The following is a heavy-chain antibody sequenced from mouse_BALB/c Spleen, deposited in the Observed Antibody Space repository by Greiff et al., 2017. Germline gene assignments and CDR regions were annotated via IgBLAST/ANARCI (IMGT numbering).Heavy chain of an antibody. J-gene: IGHJ2*01. V-gene: IGHV5-12-1*01. CDR3: ARNGSLLRIDY. D-gene: IGHD1-2*01. CDR1: GFAFSSYV. Sequence: EVKLVESGGGLVKPGGSLKLSCAASGFAFSSYVMSWVRQTPEKRLEWVAYISSGGGSTYYPDTVKGRYTISRDNAKNTLYLQMSRLKSEDTAMYYCARNGSLLRIDYWGQGTTLTVSS. CDR2: ISSGGGST.